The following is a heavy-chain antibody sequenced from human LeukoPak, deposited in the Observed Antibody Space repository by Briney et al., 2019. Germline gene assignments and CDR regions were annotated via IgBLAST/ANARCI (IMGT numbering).Heavy chain of an antibody. CDR3: AKAASSSWPSYYYGMDV. CDR2: ITGSGGNT. CDR1: GFTFSSYA. J-gene: IGHJ6*02. D-gene: IGHD6-13*01. V-gene: IGHV3-23*01. Sequence: GGSLRLSCAASGFTFSSYAMSWVRQAPGMGLEWVSVITGSGGNTYYADSVKGRFTISKDNSKNTVYLQMSSLRVDDTAVYYCAKAASSSWPSYYYGMDVWGQGTTVTVSS.